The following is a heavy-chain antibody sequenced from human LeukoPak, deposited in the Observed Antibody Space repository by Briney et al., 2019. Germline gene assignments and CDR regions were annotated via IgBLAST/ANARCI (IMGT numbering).Heavy chain of an antibody. V-gene: IGHV4-34*01. CDR1: GGSFSGYY. CDR2: INHSGST. Sequence: SETLSLTCAVYGGSFSGYYWSWIRQPPGKGLEWIGEINHSGSTNYNPSLKSRVTISVDTSKNQFSLKLSSVTAADTAVYYCARGSEDYYFDYWGQGPLVTVSS. J-gene: IGHJ4*02. CDR3: ARGSEDYYFDY.